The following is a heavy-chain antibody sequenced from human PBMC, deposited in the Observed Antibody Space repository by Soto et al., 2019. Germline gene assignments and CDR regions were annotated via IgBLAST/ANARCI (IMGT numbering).Heavy chain of an antibody. J-gene: IGHJ6*02. CDR1: GYSINTSG. Sequence: QVQLVQSGDEVKKPGASVKVSCKASGYSINTSGLCWVRLAPGQGLEWVGWINTSKGYTRYAQKFQGRVTMTTETSTGTAYLELRALTPDDTAVYYCARGYDSSAYFYPLGDGMDVWGQGTTVTVSS. D-gene: IGHD3-22*01. CDR3: ARGYDSSAYFYPLGDGMDV. V-gene: IGHV1-18*04. CDR2: INTSKGYT.